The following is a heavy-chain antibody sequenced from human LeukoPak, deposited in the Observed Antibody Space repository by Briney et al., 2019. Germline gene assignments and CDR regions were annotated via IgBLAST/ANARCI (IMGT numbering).Heavy chain of an antibody. CDR3: ARTGLSTGNYYYGMDV. CDR2: INSDGSNT. J-gene: IGHJ6*02. V-gene: IGHV3-74*01. CDR1: GFTFSSYW. Sequence: GSLRLSCAASGFTFSSYWVHWVRQAPGKGLVWVSRINSDGSNTNYADSVKGRFTISRDNAKNTLYLQMNSLRAEDIAVYYCARTGLSTGNYYYGMDVWGQGTTVTVSS. D-gene: IGHD1-14*01.